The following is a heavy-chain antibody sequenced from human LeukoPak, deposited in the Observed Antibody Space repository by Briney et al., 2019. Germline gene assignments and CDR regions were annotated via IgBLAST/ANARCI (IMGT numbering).Heavy chain of an antibody. CDR2: ISGSGGST. CDR3: AKPLDDILTGYSW. D-gene: IGHD3-9*01. CDR1: GFTFSFSA. Sequence: TGGSLRLSCAASGFTFSFSAMTWVRQAPGKGLEWVSAISGSGGSTYYGDSVKGRFTISRDNSKNTLYLQMNSLRAEDTAVYYCAKPLDDILTGYSWWGQGTLVTVSS. V-gene: IGHV3-23*01. J-gene: IGHJ4*02.